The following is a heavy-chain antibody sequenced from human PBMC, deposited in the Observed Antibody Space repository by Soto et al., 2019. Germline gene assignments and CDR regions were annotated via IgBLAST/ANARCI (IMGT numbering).Heavy chain of an antibody. CDR2: IHNSGST. Sequence: QVQLQESGPGLMKPSETLSLTCTVSGGSITSYYWSWIRQPPGKGLEWIGYIHNSGSTSYNPSLQSRVTISADVSKIQFSLDLRSVTAADTAVYYCARRWSGTDYWGHGTLVTVSS. CDR1: GGSITSYY. CDR3: ARRWSGTDY. V-gene: IGHV4-59*01. J-gene: IGHJ4*01. D-gene: IGHD3-10*01.